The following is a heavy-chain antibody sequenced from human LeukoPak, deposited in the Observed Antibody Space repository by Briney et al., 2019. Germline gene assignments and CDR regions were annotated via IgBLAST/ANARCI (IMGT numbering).Heavy chain of an antibody. CDR2: FYYSGST. D-gene: IGHD1-14*01. J-gene: IGHJ4*02. V-gene: IGHV4-39*07. CDR3: ARNAAYNLDY. CDR1: GGSISSSSYY. Sequence: SETLSLTCTVSGGSISSSSYYWGWIRQPPGKGLEWIGSFYYSGSTYYNPSLKSRVTISIDKSKNQFSLEVTSVTAADTAVYYCARNAAYNLDYWGQGILVTVSS.